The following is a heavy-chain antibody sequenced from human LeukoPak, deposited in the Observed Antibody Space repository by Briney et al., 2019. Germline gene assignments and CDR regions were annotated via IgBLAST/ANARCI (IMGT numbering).Heavy chain of an antibody. CDR3: ARGPLIAAAGTW. V-gene: IGHV3-7*03. D-gene: IGHD6-13*01. Sequence: GGSLRLSCAASGFTFSSYWMSWVRQAPGEGLEWVAKINQDGTEKAYVDSVRGRFPISRDNAKNSLFLQMNSLRAEDTAVYYCARGPLIAAAGTWWGQGTLVTVSS. CDR1: GFTFSSYW. J-gene: IGHJ4*02. CDR2: INQDGTEK.